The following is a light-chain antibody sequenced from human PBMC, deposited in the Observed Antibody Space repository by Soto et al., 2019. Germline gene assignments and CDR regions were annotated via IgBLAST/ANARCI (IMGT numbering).Light chain of an antibody. V-gene: IGKV3-20*01. CDR1: QSVTSNY. Sequence: EIVLTQSPGTLSLSPGERATLSCRASQSVTSNYLAWYQQKPGQAPRLLIYDASSRATGIPDRFSGSGSGTGFALTIGRLEPEYFAVYYCQQYGSSPTFGGGTKVEIK. CDR2: DAS. J-gene: IGKJ4*01. CDR3: QQYGSSPT.